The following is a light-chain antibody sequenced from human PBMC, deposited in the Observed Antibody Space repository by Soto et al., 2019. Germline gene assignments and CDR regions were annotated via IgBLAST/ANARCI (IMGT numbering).Light chain of an antibody. Sequence: EIVMTQSPATLSVSPGERATLSFRASQSVSSYLAWYQQKPGQAPRLLVYGASTRATGIPGRFSGSGSGTEFTLTITSLQSEDFAVYYCQQYNNGPPWTFGQGTKVEIK. V-gene: IGKV3-15*01. CDR1: QSVSSY. CDR3: QQYNNGPPWT. CDR2: GAS. J-gene: IGKJ1*01.